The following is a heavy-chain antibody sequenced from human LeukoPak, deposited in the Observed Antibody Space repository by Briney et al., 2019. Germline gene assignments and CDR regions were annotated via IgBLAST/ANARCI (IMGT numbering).Heavy chain of an antibody. CDR2: IYSSGST. V-gene: IGHV4-39*01. CDR3: ARRRDCSSTSCQLNWFDP. Sequence: SETLSLTCTVSGGSISSSGYYWGWIRQPPGKGLEGIGNIYSSGSTYYNPSLKSRVSISVDTSKNRFSLKLSFVTAADTAVYYCARRRDCSSTSCQLNWFDPWGQGTLVTVSS. J-gene: IGHJ5*02. D-gene: IGHD2-2*01. CDR1: GGSISSSGYY.